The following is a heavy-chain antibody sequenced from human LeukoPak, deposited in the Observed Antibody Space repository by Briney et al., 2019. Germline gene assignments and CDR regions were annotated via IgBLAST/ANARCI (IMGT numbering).Heavy chain of an antibody. V-gene: IGHV3-33*01. J-gene: IGHJ4*02. Sequence: SGRALRLSCAASGFTFSSDGMHWGRQAPGKGLEWGAVIWYDGSNKYYADSVKGRFTISRDNSKNTLYLQMNSLRAEDTAVYYCARDYGSTSCIDYWGQGTLVTVSS. CDR2: IWYDGSNK. CDR1: GFTFSSDG. CDR3: ARDYGSTSCIDY. D-gene: IGHD2-2*01.